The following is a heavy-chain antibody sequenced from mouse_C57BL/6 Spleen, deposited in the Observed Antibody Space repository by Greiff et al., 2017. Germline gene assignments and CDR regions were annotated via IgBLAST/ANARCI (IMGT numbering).Heavy chain of an antibody. CDR2: IYPGDGDT. V-gene: IGHV1-82*01. J-gene: IGHJ4*01. CDR3: ERGGWDEAMDY. Sequence: QVQLQQSGPELVKPGASVKISCKASGYAFSSSWMNWVKQRPGKGLEWIGRIYPGDGDTNYNGKFKGKATLTADKSSSTAYMQLSSLTSEDAAVSVCERGGWDEAMDYWGQGTSVTVSA. D-gene: IGHD4-1*01. CDR1: GYAFSSSW.